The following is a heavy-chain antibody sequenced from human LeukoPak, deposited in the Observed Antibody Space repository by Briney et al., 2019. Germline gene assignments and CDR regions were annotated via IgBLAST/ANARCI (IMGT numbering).Heavy chain of an antibody. CDR3: ARSQSILEWLLSV. D-gene: IGHD3-3*01. J-gene: IGHJ4*02. CDR1: GYSFTSYW. Sequence: AGESLKISCKGSGYSFTSYWIGWVRQMPGKGLEWMGIIYPGDSDTRYSPSFQGQVTISADKSISTAYLQWSSLKASDTAMYYCARSQSILEWLLSVWGQGTLVTVSS. CDR2: IYPGDSDT. V-gene: IGHV5-51*01.